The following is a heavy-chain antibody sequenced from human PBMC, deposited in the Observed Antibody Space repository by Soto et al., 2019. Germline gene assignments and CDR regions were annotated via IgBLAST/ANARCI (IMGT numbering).Heavy chain of an antibody. CDR2: IWYDGSNK. Sequence: ESGGGVVQPGRSLRLSCAASGFTFSSYGMHWVRQAPGKGLEWVAVIWYDGSNKYYADSVKGRFTISRDNSKNTLYLQMNSLRAEDTAVYYCARDKRVGGMVYAIYEYWGQGTLVTVSS. V-gene: IGHV3-33*01. CDR1: GFTFSSYG. J-gene: IGHJ4*02. CDR3: ARDKRVGGMVYAIYEY. D-gene: IGHD2-8*01.